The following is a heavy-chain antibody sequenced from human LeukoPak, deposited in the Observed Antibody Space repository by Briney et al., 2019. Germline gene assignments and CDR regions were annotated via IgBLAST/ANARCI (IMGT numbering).Heavy chain of an antibody. CDR2: IYYSGST. CDR3: ARGAYSSGWYRRYYFDY. D-gene: IGHD6-19*01. Sequence: PSETLSLTCTVSGGSISSYYWSWIRQPPGKGLEWIGYIYYSGSTNYNPSLQSRVTISVDTSKNQFSLKLSSVTAADTAVYYCARGAYSSGWYRRYYFDYWGQGTLVTVSS. CDR1: GGSISSYY. J-gene: IGHJ4*02. V-gene: IGHV4-59*01.